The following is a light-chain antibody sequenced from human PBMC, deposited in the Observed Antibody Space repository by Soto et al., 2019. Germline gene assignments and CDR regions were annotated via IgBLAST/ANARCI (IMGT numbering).Light chain of an antibody. J-gene: IGKJ1*01. CDR3: QQHNNYWT. CDR2: RAS. V-gene: IGKV1-5*03. CDR1: QNINSD. Sequence: DVQMTQSPSTLSASVGDRVTITCRASQNINSDLAWYQQKPGKAPQLLIYRASSLESGVPSRFSGSGSGTEFTLTITILQPDDFAAYYCQQHNNYWTFGHGTRVDIK.